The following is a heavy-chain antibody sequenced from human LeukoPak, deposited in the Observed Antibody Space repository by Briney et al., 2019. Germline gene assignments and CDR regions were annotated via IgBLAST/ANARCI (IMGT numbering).Heavy chain of an antibody. CDR3: ARADIAWNPAYY. V-gene: IGHV4-39*07. CDR2: IQSSGRT. Sequence: PSETLSLTCTVSGGSISSNNYFWGWIRQPPGKGLEWLGEIQSSGRTNYNPSLKSRVTFSINKSQNQVFLNLGSVTAADTAVYYCARADIAWNPAYYWGQGTLAIVSS. D-gene: IGHD1-1*01. J-gene: IGHJ4*02. CDR1: GGSISSNNYF.